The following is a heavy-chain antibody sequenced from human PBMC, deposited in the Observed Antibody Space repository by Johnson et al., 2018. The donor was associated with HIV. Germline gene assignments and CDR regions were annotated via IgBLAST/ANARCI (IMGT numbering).Heavy chain of an antibody. CDR3: ARDRPSPGWYSINDAFDI. CDR2: ISCSGSTI. V-gene: IGHV3-11*04. Sequence: QVQLVESWGGVVQPGRSLRLSCAASGFTFSDYYMNWMRQAPGKGLEWFSYISCSGSTIYYADSVKGRFTISRDNAKNSLYLQMNSLRAEDTAVYYCARDRPSPGWYSINDAFDIWGQGTMVTVSS. J-gene: IGHJ3*02. CDR1: GFTFSDYY. D-gene: IGHD6-19*01.